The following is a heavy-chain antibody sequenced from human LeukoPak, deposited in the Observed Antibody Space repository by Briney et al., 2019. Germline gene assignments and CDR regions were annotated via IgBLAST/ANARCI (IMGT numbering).Heavy chain of an antibody. J-gene: IGHJ6*03. CDR1: GFTFSSYA. Sequence: GGSLRLSCAASGFTFSSYAMSWVRQAPGKGLEWVSYISSSSSTIYYADSVKGRFTISRDNAKNSLYLQMNSLRAEDTAVYYCARDVGHYYYYYMDVWGKGTTVTVSS. CDR2: ISSSSSTI. CDR3: ARDVGHYYYYYMDV. V-gene: IGHV3-48*01.